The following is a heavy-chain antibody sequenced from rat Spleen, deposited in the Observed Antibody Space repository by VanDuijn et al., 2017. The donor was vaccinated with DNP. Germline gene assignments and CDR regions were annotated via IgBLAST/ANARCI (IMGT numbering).Heavy chain of an antibody. CDR3: TTGYYNGYYHGY. Sequence: EVLLVESDGGLVQPGRSMKLSCAASGFTFSHYGMAWVRQAPKKGLEWVADITYDGGRTYYRDSVKGRFTISRDDAKNTLYLQMDSLRSEDTATYYCTTGYYNGYYHGYWGQGVMVTVSS. CDR1: GFTFSHYG. V-gene: IGHV5-20*01. D-gene: IGHD1-12*03. J-gene: IGHJ2*01. CDR2: ITYDGGRT.